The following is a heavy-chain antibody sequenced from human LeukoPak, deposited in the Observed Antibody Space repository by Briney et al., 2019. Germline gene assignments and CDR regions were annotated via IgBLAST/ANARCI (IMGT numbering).Heavy chain of an antibody. V-gene: IGHV4-59*13. CDR1: GGSISNYF. CDR2: VYYSGST. Sequence: SETLSLTCSASGGSISNYFWSWVRQAPGKGLEWIGNVYYSGSTKYNPSLSTRVTISVDTTRNQFSLKLNSVTAADTDIYYCARSRINYYYYYMGVWGKGTTVTVSS. CDR3: ARSRINYYYYYMGV. J-gene: IGHJ6*03.